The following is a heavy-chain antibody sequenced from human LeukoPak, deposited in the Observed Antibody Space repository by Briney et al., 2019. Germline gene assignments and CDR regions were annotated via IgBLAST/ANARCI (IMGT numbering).Heavy chain of an antibody. CDR1: GFTFRSYG. CDR2: IWYDGSKK. V-gene: IGHV3-33*06. Sequence: GGSLRLSCGASGFTFRSYGMHWVRQAPGKGLEWVAVIWYDGSKKYYADSVKGRFTISRDSSKNTLYLQMNSLRAEDTAVYYCAKVMYSSSWDQMDVWGKGTTVSVSS. CDR3: AKVMYSSSWDQMDV. D-gene: IGHD2-2*01. J-gene: IGHJ6*04.